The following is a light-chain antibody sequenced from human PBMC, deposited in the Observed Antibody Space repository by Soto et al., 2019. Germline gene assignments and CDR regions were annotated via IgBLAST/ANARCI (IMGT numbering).Light chain of an antibody. CDR1: NSDVGGYNY. V-gene: IGLV2-23*01. CDR2: DDS. Sequence: SALTQPASVSGSPGQSITISCTGTNSDVGGYNYVSWYQQDPGKAPKLMIYDDSKRPSGVSDRFSGSKSGNTASLTISGLQAEDEADYYCCSYASSSTFHVIFGGGTKLTVL. J-gene: IGLJ2*01. CDR3: CSYASSSTFHVI.